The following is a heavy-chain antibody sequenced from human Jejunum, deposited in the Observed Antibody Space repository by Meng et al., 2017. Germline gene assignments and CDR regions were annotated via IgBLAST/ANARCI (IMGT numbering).Heavy chain of an antibody. V-gene: IGHV3-74*01. CDR2: INVDAGTI. CDR1: GFTFSSYW. J-gene: IGHJ4*02. D-gene: IGHD3/OR15-3a*01. Sequence: EVQLVESGGGLVQPGGSLRLSCAASGFTFSSYWMHWVRQAPGKGLEWVSQINVDAGTITYADSVKGRFTISRDNAKSTLYLEMNSLRAEDAAVYYCARDWDWVVWDYWGQGTLVTVSS. CDR3: ARDWDWVVWDY.